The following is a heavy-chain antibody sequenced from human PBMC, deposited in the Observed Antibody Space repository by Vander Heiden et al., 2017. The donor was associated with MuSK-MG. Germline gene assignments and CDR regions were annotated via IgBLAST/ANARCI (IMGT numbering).Heavy chain of an antibody. CDR1: GFTFDDYA. J-gene: IGHJ4*02. D-gene: IGHD1-26*01. CDR3: AKDIGVGATTGPIDY. CDR2: ISGDGGST. V-gene: IGHV3-43*02. Sequence: EVQLVESGGGVVQPGGSLRLSCAASGFTFDDYAMHWVRQAPGKGLEWVSLISGDGGSTYYADSVKGRFTISRDNSKNSLYLQMNSLRTEDTALYYCAKDIGVGATTGPIDYWGQGTLVTVSS.